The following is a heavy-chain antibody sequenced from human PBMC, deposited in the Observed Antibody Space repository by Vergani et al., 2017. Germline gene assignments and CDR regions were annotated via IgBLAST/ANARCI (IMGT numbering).Heavy chain of an antibody. CDR3: ATDPPLPPYCSGGSCYRGYFQH. CDR2: FDPEDGET. CDR1: GYTLTELS. D-gene: IGHD2-15*01. J-gene: IGHJ1*01. V-gene: IGHV1-24*01. Sequence: QVQLVQSGAEVKKPGASVKVSCKVSGYTLTELSMPWVRQAPGKGLEWMGGFDPEDGETIYAQKFQGRVTMTEDTSTDTAYMELSSLRSEDTAVYYCATDPPLPPYCSGGSCYRGYFQHWGQGTLVTVSS.